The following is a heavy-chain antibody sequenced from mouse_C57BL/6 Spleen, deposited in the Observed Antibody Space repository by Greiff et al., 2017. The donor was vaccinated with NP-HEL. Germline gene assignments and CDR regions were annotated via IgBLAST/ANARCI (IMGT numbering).Heavy chain of an antibody. Sequence: VQLQQSGAELVRPGSSVKLSCKASGYTFTSYWMHWVKQRPIQGLEWIGNIDPSDSETHYNQTFKDKATLTVDKSSSTAYMQLSSLTSEDSAVYYCAREGSDDGYYGGFAYWGQGTLVTVSA. J-gene: IGHJ3*01. CDR3: AREGSDDGYYGGFAY. CDR1: GYTFTSYW. D-gene: IGHD2-3*01. V-gene: IGHV1-52*01. CDR2: IDPSDSET.